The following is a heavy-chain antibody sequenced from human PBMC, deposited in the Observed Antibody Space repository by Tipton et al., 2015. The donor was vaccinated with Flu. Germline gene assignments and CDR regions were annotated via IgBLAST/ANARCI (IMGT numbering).Heavy chain of an antibody. J-gene: IGHJ4*02. CDR2: IYTSGST. D-gene: IGHD2-2*01. V-gene: IGHV4-4*07. CDR1: GGSISSYY. CDR3: ARGGEFVVVPAYLDY. Sequence: TLSLTCTVSGGSISSYYWSWIRQPAGKGLEWIGRIYTSGSTNYNPSLKSRVTISVDTSKNQFSLKLSSVTAADTAVYYCARGGEFVVVPAYLDYWGQGTLVTVSS.